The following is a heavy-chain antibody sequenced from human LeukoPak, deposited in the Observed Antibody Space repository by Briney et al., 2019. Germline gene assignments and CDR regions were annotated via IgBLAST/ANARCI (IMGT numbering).Heavy chain of an antibody. V-gene: IGHV4-34*01. CDR3: ARHLDDIVLMVYAIRSPGAFDI. CDR1: GGSFSGYY. J-gene: IGHJ3*02. D-gene: IGHD2-8*01. CDR2: ISHSGST. Sequence: PSETLSLTCAVYGGSFSGYYWSWIRQPPGKGLEWIGEISHSGSTNYNPSLKSRVPISVDTSKNQFSLKLSSVTAADTAVYYCARHLDDIVLMVYAIRSPGAFDIWGQGTVVTVSS.